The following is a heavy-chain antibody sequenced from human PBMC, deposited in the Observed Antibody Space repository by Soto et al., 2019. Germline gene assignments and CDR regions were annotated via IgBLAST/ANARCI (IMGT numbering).Heavy chain of an antibody. Sequence: GGSLRLSCAASGFTFSSYGMHWVRQAPGKGLEWVAVIWYDGSNKYYADSVKGRFTISRDNSKNTLYLQMNSLRAEDTAVYYCARELLPGYSSGWYDGWGQGTLVTVSS. CDR3: ARELLPGYSSGWYDG. CDR2: IWYDGSNK. D-gene: IGHD6-19*01. J-gene: IGHJ4*02. V-gene: IGHV3-33*01. CDR1: GFTFSSYG.